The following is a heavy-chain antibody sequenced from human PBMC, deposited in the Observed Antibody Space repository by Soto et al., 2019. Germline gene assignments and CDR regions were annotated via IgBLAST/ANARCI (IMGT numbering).Heavy chain of an antibody. CDR3: ARGDGDYYDGNGYLGRH. CDR1: GFTFSSYW. Sequence: EVQLVESGGGLVQPGGSLRLSCAASGFTFSSYWMHWVRQAPGKGLVWVSRIKSDGSGTYYADSVKGRLTISRDNAKNTLCLRMNSLSGKDTAVYYCARGDGDYYDGNGYLGRHWGQGTLVTVSS. D-gene: IGHD3-22*01. V-gene: IGHV3-74*01. J-gene: IGHJ4*02. CDR2: IKSDGSGT.